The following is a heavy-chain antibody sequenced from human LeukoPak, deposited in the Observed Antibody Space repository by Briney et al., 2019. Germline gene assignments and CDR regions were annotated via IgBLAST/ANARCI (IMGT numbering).Heavy chain of an antibody. D-gene: IGHD4-17*01. V-gene: IGHV3-73*01. CDR3: TRTTVTMADWFDP. CDR2: IRTKGKSYAT. J-gene: IGHJ5*02. Sequence: GGSLRLSCAASGFTFSDYYMSWIRQASGKGLEWVGRIRTKGKSYATEYAASVKGRFIISRDDLKNTAYLQMNSLKIEDTAVYYCTRTTVTMADWFDPWGQGTLVTVSS. CDR1: GFTFSDYY.